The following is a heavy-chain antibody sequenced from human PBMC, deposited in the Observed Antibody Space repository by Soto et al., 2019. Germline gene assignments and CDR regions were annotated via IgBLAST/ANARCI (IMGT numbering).Heavy chain of an antibody. D-gene: IGHD3-3*01. Sequence: GASVKVSCKASGYTFTGYYMHWVRQAPGQGLEWMGWINPNSGGTNYAQKFQGWVTMTRDTSISTAYMELSRLRSEDTAVYYCARGYDFWSGYYGYYYYMEVWGKGTTVTVSS. CDR3: ARGYDFWSGYYGYYYYMEV. V-gene: IGHV1-2*04. CDR1: GYTFTGYY. CDR2: INPNSGGT. J-gene: IGHJ6*03.